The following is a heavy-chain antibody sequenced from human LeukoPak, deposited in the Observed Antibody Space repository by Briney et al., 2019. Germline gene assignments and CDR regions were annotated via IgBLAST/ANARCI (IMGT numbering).Heavy chain of an antibody. J-gene: IGHJ4*02. Sequence: HPGGSLRLPCVASGFTFSISWVTWVRQAPGKGLEWVANIDKHGSGKYYIDSVKGRFAISRDYASNSVFLQMSSLRAEDTSVYYCGRDGGWGYYDLWGQGTPVTVSS. CDR1: GFTFSISW. CDR2: IDKHGSGK. V-gene: IGHV3-7*01. CDR3: GRDGGWGYYDL. D-gene: IGHD3-16*01.